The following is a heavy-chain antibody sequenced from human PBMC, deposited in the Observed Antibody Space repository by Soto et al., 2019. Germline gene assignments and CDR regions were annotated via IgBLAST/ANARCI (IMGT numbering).Heavy chain of an antibody. CDR3: ARDLGVGANIAVAGYYYYYGMDV. Sequence: QVQLVESGGGVVQPGRSLRLSCAASGFTFSSYAMHWVRQAPGKGLERVAVISYDGSNKYYADSVKGRFTISRDNSKNTLYLQMNSLRAEDTAVYYCARDLGVGANIAVAGYYYYYGMDVWGQGTTVTVSS. CDR1: GFTFSSYA. CDR2: ISYDGSNK. J-gene: IGHJ6*02. V-gene: IGHV3-30-3*01. D-gene: IGHD6-19*01.